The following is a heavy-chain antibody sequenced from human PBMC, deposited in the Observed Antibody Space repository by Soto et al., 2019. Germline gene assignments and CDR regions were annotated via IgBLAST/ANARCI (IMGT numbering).Heavy chain of an antibody. Sequence: SETLSLTCTVSGVSISSSYWSWIRQSPGTGLEWIGYIYYTGTTNYNPSLKRRVTISLDTAKNQFSLNVNSLTTADTAVYFCARGGNRYSNTASGVGGFDFWGQGTLVTVS. CDR2: IYYTGTT. V-gene: IGHV4-59*01. CDR3: ARGGNRYSNTASGVGGFDF. CDR1: GVSISSSY. J-gene: IGHJ4*02. D-gene: IGHD5-12*01.